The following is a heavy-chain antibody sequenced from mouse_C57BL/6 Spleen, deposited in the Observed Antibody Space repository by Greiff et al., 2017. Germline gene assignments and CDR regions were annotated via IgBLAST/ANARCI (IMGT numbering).Heavy chain of an antibody. Sequence: LKESGAELVRPGASVKLSCTASGFNIKDYYMHWVKQRPEQGLEWIGRIDPEDGDTEYAPKFQGQATMTADTSSNTAYLQLSSLTSEDTAVYYCTTTAQATTWFAYWGQGTLVTVSA. D-gene: IGHD3-2*02. CDR2: IDPEDGDT. CDR1: GFNIKDYY. J-gene: IGHJ3*01. CDR3: TTTAQATTWFAY. V-gene: IGHV14-1*01.